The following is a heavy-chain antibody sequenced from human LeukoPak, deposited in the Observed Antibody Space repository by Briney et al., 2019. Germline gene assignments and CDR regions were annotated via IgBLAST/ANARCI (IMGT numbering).Heavy chain of an antibody. V-gene: IGHV1-2*04. Sequence: GASAKVSCKASGYTFTGYYMHWVRQAPGQGLEWMGWINPNSGGTNYAQKFQGWVTMTRDTSISTAYMELSRLRSDDTAVYYCARGGYYDSSGYLRPYYFDYWGQGTLVTVSS. CDR1: GYTFTGYY. CDR2: INPNSGGT. CDR3: ARGGYYDSSGYLRPYYFDY. D-gene: IGHD3-22*01. J-gene: IGHJ4*02.